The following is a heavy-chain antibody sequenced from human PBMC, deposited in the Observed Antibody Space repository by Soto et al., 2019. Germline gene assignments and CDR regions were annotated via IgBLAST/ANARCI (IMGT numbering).Heavy chain of an antibody. J-gene: IGHJ4*02. V-gene: IGHV3-30-3*01. Sequence: QVQLVESGGGVVQPGRSLRLSCTASGFIFSRYSMHWVRQAPGKGLEWVALISYDGSNKYYADSVKGRFTISRDNSKHIMYLQVNSLRAEDTAVDYCASLGGHYDTSASYYGRLFDYWGQGTLVTVSS. CDR2: ISYDGSNK. D-gene: IGHD3-22*01. CDR1: GFIFSRYS. CDR3: ASLGGHYDTSASYYGRLFDY.